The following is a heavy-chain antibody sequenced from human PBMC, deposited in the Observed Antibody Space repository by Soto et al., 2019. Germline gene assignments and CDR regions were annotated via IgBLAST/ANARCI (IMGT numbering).Heavy chain of an antibody. J-gene: IGHJ3*02. Sequence: PSETLSLTCAVYGGSFSGYYWSWIRQPPGKGLEWIGEINHSGSTNYNPSLKSRVTISVDTSKNQFSLKLSSVTAADTAVYYCAGVGVATVTTDAFEIWCQGTRVTVSS. CDR2: INHSGST. CDR3: AGVGVATVTTDAFEI. D-gene: IGHD4-17*01. V-gene: IGHV4-34*01. CDR1: GGSFSGYY.